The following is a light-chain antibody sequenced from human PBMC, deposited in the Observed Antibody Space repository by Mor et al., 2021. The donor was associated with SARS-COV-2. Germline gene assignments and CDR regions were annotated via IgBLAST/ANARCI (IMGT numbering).Light chain of an antibody. V-gene: IGLV2-14*03. CDR3: SSYTSGNTWV. J-gene: IGLJ3*02. Sequence: LLIYDVSKRPSGVSNRFSGSKSGNTASLTISGLQAEDEADYYCSSYTSGNTWVFGGGTKLTVL. CDR2: DVS.